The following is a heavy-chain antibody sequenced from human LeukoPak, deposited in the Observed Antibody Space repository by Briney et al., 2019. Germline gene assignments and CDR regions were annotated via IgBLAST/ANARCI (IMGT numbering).Heavy chain of an antibody. D-gene: IGHD5-24*01. CDR1: GGTFSSYA. CDR3: ARGGEMATITPY. Sequence: SVKVSCRASGGTFSSYAISWVRQAPGQGLEWMGGIIPIFGTANYAQKFQGRVTITADESTSTAYMELSSLRSEDTAVYYCARGGEMATITPYWGQGTLVTVSS. V-gene: IGHV1-69*13. J-gene: IGHJ4*02. CDR2: IIPIFGTA.